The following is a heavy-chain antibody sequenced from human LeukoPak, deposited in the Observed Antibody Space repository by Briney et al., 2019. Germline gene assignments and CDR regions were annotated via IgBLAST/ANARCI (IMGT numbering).Heavy chain of an antibody. CDR3: ARAGKGIVATIFYY. V-gene: IGHV1-2*02. CDR1: GYTFTGYY. J-gene: IGHJ4*02. Sequence: GASVKASCKASGYTFTGYYMHWVRQAPGQGLEWMGWINPNSGGTNYAQKFQGRVTMTRDTSISTAYMELSRLRSDDTAVYYYARAGKGIVATIFYYWGQGTLVTVSS. D-gene: IGHD5-12*01. CDR2: INPNSGGT.